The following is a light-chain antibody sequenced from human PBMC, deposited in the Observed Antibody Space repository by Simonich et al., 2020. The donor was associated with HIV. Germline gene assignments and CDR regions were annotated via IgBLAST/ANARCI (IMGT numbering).Light chain of an antibody. CDR2: RKK. V-gene: IGLV1-44*01. CDR3: AAWDDSLNGPV. CDR1: SSNIGSNT. Sequence: QSVLTQPPSASGTPGQRVTISCSGSSSNIGSNTVNWYQQLPGTAPKLLIYRKKQRPSGVPDRFSGSKAGTSASLAISGLQAEDEADYYCAAWDDSLNGPVFGGGTKLTVL. J-gene: IGLJ2*01.